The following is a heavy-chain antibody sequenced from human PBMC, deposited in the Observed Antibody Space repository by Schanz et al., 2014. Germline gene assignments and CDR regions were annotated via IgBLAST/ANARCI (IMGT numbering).Heavy chain of an antibody. D-gene: IGHD2-21*01. V-gene: IGHV3-NL1*01. CDR1: GFPFSSYS. Sequence: QVQLVASGGGLVKPGGSLRLSCTASGFPFSSYSMNWVRQAPGKGLEWVSVIGVDGTTTYYADSVKGRFTISRDNSKNTLYLQMNSLRPEDTAVYYCARDGYSVVVISPTESFDIWGQGTMVTVSP. J-gene: IGHJ3*02. CDR2: IGVDGTTT. CDR3: ARDGYSVVVISPTESFDI.